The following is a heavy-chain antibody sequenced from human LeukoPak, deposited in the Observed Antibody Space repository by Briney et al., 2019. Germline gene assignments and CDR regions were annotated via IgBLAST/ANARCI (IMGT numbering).Heavy chain of an antibody. CDR2: ISVSGGGT. J-gene: IGHJ4*02. V-gene: IGHV3-23*01. D-gene: IGHD3-22*01. CDR3: AKGQYYYDSSGYYDY. CDR1: GFTFSSYG. Sequence: PGGSLRLSCAASGFTFSSYGMSWVRQAPGKGLEWVSAISVSGGGTYYADSVKGRFTISRDNSKNTLYLQMNSLRAEDTAVYYCAKGQYYYDSSGYYDYWGQGTLVTVSS.